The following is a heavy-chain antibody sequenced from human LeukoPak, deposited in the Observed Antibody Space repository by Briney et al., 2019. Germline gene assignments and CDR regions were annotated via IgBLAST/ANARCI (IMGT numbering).Heavy chain of an antibody. CDR3: ARGGTYGSGRDQHTTLDY. V-gene: IGHV4-4*07. J-gene: IGHJ4*02. Sequence: SETPSLTCTVSGGSISPYYWSWIRQPAGKGLEWIGRVHAWGSPNYNPSLKSRVIISVDRSNNQFSLNLQSVTAADTAVYYCARGGTYGSGRDQHTTLDYWGQGILVTAS. CDR1: GGSISPYY. CDR2: VHAWGSP. D-gene: IGHD3-10*01.